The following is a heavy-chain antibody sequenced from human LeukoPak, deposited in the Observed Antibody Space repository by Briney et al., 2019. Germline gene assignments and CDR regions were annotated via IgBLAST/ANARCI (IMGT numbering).Heavy chain of an antibody. CDR2: INPNSGGT. CDR1: GYTFTGYY. CDR3: ARDEGYYDSSGIDY. Sequence: ASVKVSCKASGYTFTGYYMHWVRQAPGQGLEWMGWINPNSGGTNYAQKLQGRVTMTTDTSTSTAYMELRSLRSDDTAVYYCARDEGYYDSSGIDYWGQGTLVTVSS. V-gene: IGHV1-2*02. J-gene: IGHJ4*02. D-gene: IGHD3-22*01.